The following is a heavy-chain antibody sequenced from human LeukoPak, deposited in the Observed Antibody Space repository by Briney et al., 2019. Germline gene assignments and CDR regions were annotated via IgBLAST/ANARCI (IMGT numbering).Heavy chain of an antibody. J-gene: IGHJ4*02. CDR3: ATAGTCSSTSCDGGIEY. V-gene: IGHV3-21*06. CDR2: ISTTSTYI. Sequence: PGGSLRLSCAASGFAFSSYNMKWVRQAPGKGLEWVSFISTTSTYIYYADSVKGRFTVSRDNSKNLLYLQMASLRVEDTAVYYCATAGTCSSTSCDGGIEYWGQGTLVTVSS. D-gene: IGHD2-2*01. CDR1: GFAFSSYN.